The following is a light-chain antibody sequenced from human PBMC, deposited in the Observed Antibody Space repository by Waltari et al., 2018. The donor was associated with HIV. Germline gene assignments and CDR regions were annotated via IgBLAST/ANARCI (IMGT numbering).Light chain of an antibody. CDR3: SSYADNNSVL. CDR1: SSDVGGYKY. V-gene: IGLV2-8*01. Sequence: QSALTQPPSASGSPGQSVTISCTGTSSDVGGYKYVSWYQQHPGKAPKLMIYEVNKRPSGVPDRFFGSKSGNPASLTVSGLQAEDEADYYCSSYADNNSVLFGGGTKVTVL. J-gene: IGLJ2*01. CDR2: EVN.